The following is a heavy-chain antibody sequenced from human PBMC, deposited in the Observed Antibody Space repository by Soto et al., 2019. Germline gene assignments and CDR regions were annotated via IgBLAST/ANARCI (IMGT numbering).Heavy chain of an antibody. CDR1: GGTFSSYA. CDR3: ARDPRALRSDWFDP. V-gene: IGHV1-69*13. J-gene: IGHJ5*02. Sequence: GASVKVSCKASGGTFSSYAISWVRQAPGQGLEWMGGIIPIFGTANYAQKFQGRVTITADESTSTAYMELSSLRSEDTAVYYCARDPRALRSDWFDPWGQGTLVTASS. CDR2: IIPIFGTA. D-gene: IGHD3-3*01.